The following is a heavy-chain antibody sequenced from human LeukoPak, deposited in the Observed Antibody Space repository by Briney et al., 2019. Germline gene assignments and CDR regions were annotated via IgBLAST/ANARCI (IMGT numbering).Heavy chain of an antibody. Sequence: SETLSLTCTVSGGSISSYYWSWIRQPAGKGLEWIGRIYTSGSTNYNPSLKSRVTMSVDTSKNQFSLKPSSVTAADTAVYYCARVYGGSYLRFEYYFDYWGQGTLVTVSS. D-gene: IGHD1-26*01. J-gene: IGHJ4*02. CDR1: GGSISSYY. V-gene: IGHV4-4*07. CDR2: IYTSGST. CDR3: ARVYGGSYLRFEYYFDY.